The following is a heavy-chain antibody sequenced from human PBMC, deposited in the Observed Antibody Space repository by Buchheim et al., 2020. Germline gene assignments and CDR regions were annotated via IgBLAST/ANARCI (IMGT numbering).Heavy chain of an antibody. V-gene: IGHV3-30*18. CDR1: GFTFSSYG. CDR3: AKESLYSSSSEYFQH. J-gene: IGHJ1*01. D-gene: IGHD6-13*01. CDR2: ISYDGSNK. Sequence: QVQLVESGGGVVQPGRSLRLSCAASGFTFSSYGMHWVRQAPGKGLEWVAVISYDGSNKYYADSVKGRFTFSRDNSKNTLYLQMNSLRAEDTAVYYCAKESLYSSSSEYFQHWGQGTL.